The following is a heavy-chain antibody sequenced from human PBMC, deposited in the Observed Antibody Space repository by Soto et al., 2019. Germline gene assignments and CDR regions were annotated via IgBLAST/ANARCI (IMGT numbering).Heavy chain of an antibody. CDR3: ARVSTCGELLQWYVDL. Sequence: QVQLVQSGAEVKKPGSSVKVSCKASGGTFSSYTISWVRQAPGQGLEWMGRIIPILGIANYAQKSQGRVTIAADKSTSTAYMELSSLRSEDTAVYYCARVSTCGELLQWYVDLWGRGTLFTVSS. D-gene: IGHD3-10*01. CDR2: IIPILGIA. CDR1: GGTFSSYT. V-gene: IGHV1-69*02. J-gene: IGHJ2*01.